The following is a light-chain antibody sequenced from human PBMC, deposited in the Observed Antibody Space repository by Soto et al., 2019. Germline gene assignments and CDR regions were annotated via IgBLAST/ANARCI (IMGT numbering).Light chain of an antibody. V-gene: IGKV1-39*01. Sequence: DIQMTQSPSSLAASVGERVTITCRASQNIHSFLNWYQQKPGKAPQVLIYGGSALQSGVPSRFSGSGSGTDFTLTISSLQPEDFASYFCQQSYSAPALSFGGGTKVVIK. CDR2: GGS. CDR1: QNIHSF. CDR3: QQSYSAPALS. J-gene: IGKJ4*01.